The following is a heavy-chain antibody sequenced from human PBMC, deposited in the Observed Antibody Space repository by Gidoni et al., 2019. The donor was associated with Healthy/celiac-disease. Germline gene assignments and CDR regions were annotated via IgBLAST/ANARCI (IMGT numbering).Heavy chain of an antibody. J-gene: IGHJ5*02. Sequence: QVQLVQSGAEVKKPGASVTVSCKASGYTFTSYAMHWVRQAPGQRLEWMGWINAGNGNTKYSQKFQGRVTITRDTSASTAYMELSSLRSEDTAVYYCARGMSYDILTGYYYWFDPWGQGTLVTVSS. CDR2: INAGNGNT. V-gene: IGHV1-3*01. D-gene: IGHD3-9*01. CDR3: ARGMSYDILTGYYYWFDP. CDR1: GYTFTSYA.